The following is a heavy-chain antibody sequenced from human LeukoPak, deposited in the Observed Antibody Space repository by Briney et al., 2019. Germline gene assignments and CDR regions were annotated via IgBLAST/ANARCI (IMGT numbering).Heavy chain of an antibody. CDR1: GYTFSNCW. CDR3: ARQGWLQFEGAFDI. J-gene: IGHJ3*02. D-gene: IGHD5-24*01. CDR2: IYPGDSDT. V-gene: IGHV5-51*01. Sequence: GASLQISCKGSGYTFSNCWIGWVRQMPGKGLEWMGIIYPGDSDTTYSPSFQGQVTISADKSISTAYLQWSSLKASDTAMYYCARQGWLQFEGAFDIWGQGTMVTVSS.